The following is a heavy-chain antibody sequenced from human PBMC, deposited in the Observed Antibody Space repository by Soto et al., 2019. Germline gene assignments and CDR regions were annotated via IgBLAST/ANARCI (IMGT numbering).Heavy chain of an antibody. CDR3: ARGHIVATIPYFDY. CDR1: GYTFTSYA. D-gene: IGHD5-12*01. V-gene: IGHV1-3*01. Sequence: GASVKVSCKASGYTFTSYAMHWVRQAPGQRLEWKGWINAGNGNTKYSQKFQGRVTITRDTSASTAYMELSSLRSEDTAVYYCARGHIVATIPYFDYWGQGTLVTVSS. J-gene: IGHJ4*02. CDR2: INAGNGNT.